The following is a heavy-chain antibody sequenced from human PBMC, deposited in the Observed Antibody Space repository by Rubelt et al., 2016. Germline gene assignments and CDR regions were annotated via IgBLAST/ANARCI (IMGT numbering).Heavy chain of an antibody. CDR3: ARPYYDFWSGYFFDI. CDR1: GGSISSSSYY. V-gene: IGHV4-39*01. CDR2: IYYSGST. D-gene: IGHD3-3*01. J-gene: IGHJ3*02. Sequence: QLQLQESGPGLVKPSETLSLTCTVSGGSISSSSYYWGWIRQPPGKGLEWIGSIYYSGSTYYNPALKCRVPIPVDTSKNQFSLKLGSVTAADTAVYYCARPYYDFWSGYFFDIWGQGTMVTVSS.